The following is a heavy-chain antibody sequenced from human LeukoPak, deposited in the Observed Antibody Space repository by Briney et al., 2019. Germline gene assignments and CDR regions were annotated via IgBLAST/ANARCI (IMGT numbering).Heavy chain of an antibody. CDR1: GGSFSGYY. Sequence: SETLSLTCAVYGGSFSGYYWTWIRQPPGKGLEWIGEINHSGNTNYNPSLKSRATISVDTSNKQFSLKLTSVTAADTAVYYCARWWGFDPWGQGTLVTVSS. CDR2: INHSGNT. V-gene: IGHV4-34*01. CDR3: ARWWGFDP. D-gene: IGHD2-15*01. J-gene: IGHJ5*02.